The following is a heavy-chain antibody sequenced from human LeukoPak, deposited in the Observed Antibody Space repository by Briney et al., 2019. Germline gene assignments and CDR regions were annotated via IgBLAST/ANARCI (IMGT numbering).Heavy chain of an antibody. CDR2: IYYTGNT. J-gene: IGHJ4*02. D-gene: IGHD3-10*01. Sequence: GSLRLSCAASGFTFSDYYMSWIRQPPGKGLEWIGSIYYTGNTYYNASLKSRVTISIDTSKNQISLRLTSVTATDTAMYYCARQTGSGPFTLPGGQGTLVTVSS. CDR3: ARQTGSGPFTLP. V-gene: IGHV4-59*04. CDR1: GFTFSDYY.